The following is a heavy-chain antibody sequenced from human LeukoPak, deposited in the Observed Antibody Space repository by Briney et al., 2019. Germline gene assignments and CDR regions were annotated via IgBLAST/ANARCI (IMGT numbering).Heavy chain of an antibody. Sequence: GGSLRLSCAASGFTFSSYGMSWVRQAPGKGLEWVSAISGSRSYTYYADSVKGRFTISRDNSKNTLYLQMNSLRAEDTAVYYCARGVRIAVAGYIDYWGQGTLVTVSS. J-gene: IGHJ4*02. D-gene: IGHD6-19*01. V-gene: IGHV3-23*01. CDR3: ARGVRIAVAGYIDY. CDR1: GFTFSSYG. CDR2: ISGSRSYT.